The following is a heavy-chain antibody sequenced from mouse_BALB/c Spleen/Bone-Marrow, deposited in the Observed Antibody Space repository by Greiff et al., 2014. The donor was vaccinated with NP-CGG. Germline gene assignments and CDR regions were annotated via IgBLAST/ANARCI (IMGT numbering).Heavy chain of an antibody. CDR1: GYTFTSYY. D-gene: IGHD3-3*01. V-gene: IGHV1S81*02. CDR2: INPSNGGT. J-gene: IGHJ3*01. Sequence: VQLQESGAELVKPGASVKLSCKPSGYTFTSYYMYWVKQRPGQGLEWIGGINPSNGGTNFNEKFKSKATLTVDKSSSTAYMQLSSLTSEDSAVYYCTREGTFFAYWGQGTLVTVSA. CDR3: TREGTFFAY.